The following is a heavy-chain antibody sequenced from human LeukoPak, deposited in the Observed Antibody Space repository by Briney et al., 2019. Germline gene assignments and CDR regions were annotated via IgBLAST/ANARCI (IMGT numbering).Heavy chain of an antibody. CDR1: GFTFSSYA. Sequence: PGGSLRLSCAASGFTFSSYAMSWVRQAPGKGLEWVSAISRSGGSTYYADSVKGRFTISRDNSKNTLYLQMNSLRAEDTAVYYCAKAAGYSYGYGDYYYYGMDVWGQGTTVTVSS. J-gene: IGHJ6*02. CDR2: ISRSGGST. V-gene: IGHV3-23*01. D-gene: IGHD5-18*01. CDR3: AKAAGYSYGYGDYYYYGMDV.